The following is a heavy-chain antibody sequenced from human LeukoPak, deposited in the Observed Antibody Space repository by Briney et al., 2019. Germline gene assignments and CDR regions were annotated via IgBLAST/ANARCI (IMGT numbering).Heavy chain of an antibody. CDR3: ARADWNYVGFGKMVY. V-gene: IGHV3-21*01. CDR1: GFTFSSYS. CDR2: IGSSSSYI. J-gene: IGHJ4*02. Sequence: GGSLRLSCAASGFTFSSYSMNWVRQAPGKGLEWVSSIGSSSSYIYYADSVKGRFTISRDNAKNSLYLQMNSLRVEDTAVYYCARADWNYVGFGKMVYWGQGTLVTVSS. D-gene: IGHD1-7*01.